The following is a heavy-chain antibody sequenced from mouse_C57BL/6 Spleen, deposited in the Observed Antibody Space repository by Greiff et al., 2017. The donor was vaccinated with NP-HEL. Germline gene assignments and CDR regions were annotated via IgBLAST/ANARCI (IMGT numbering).Heavy chain of an antibody. CDR1: GFNIKDYY. Sequence: EVQLQQSGAELVKPGASVKLSCTASGFNIKDYYMHWVKQRTEQGLEWIGRLDPVDGETKYAPKFQGKATITADTSSNTAYLQLSSLTSEDTAVYYGARSDYYGSPSYAMDYWGQGTSVTVSS. D-gene: IGHD1-1*01. CDR2: LDPVDGET. CDR3: ARSDYYGSPSYAMDY. V-gene: IGHV14-2*01. J-gene: IGHJ4*01.